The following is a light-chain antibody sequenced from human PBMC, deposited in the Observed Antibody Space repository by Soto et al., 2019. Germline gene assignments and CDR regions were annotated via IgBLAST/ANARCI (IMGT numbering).Light chain of an antibody. J-gene: IGKJ1*01. CDR2: KAS. V-gene: IGKV1-5*03. Sequence: DIQMTQSPSTLSASVGDRVTITCRASQSISSWLAWYQQKPGKAPKLLIYKASSLESGVPSRFSGSGSGTEFTLTISSLQPDDFAAYYCQQCHSYPWTFGQGTKEEIK. CDR3: QQCHSYPWT. CDR1: QSISSW.